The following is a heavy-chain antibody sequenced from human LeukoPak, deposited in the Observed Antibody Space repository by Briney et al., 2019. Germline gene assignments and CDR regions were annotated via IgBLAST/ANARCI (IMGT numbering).Heavy chain of an antibody. Sequence: SETLSLTCTVSGGSISSYYWSWIRQPAGKGLEWIGRIYTSGSTNYNPSLKSRVTMSVDTSKNQFSLKLSSVTAADTAVYYCARDYDYGDDEDAFDIWGQGTMVTVSS. CDR3: ARDYDYGDDEDAFDI. CDR2: IYTSGST. D-gene: IGHD4-17*01. CDR1: GGSISSYY. J-gene: IGHJ3*02. V-gene: IGHV4-4*07.